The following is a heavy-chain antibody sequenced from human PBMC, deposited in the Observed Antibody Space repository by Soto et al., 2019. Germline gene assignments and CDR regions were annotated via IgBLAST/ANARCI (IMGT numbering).Heavy chain of an antibody. CDR1: GFTFSSYW. CDR2: INSDGSST. J-gene: IGHJ6*02. D-gene: IGHD3-3*01. CDR3: ARDRDRYYDFWSGPSPYGMDV. Sequence: EVQLVESGGGLFQPGGSLRLSCAASGFTFSSYWMHWVRQAPGKGLVWVSRINSDGSSTSYADSVKGRFTISRDNAKNTLYLQMNSLRAEDTAVYYCARDRDRYYDFWSGPSPYGMDVWGQGTTVTVSS. V-gene: IGHV3-74*01.